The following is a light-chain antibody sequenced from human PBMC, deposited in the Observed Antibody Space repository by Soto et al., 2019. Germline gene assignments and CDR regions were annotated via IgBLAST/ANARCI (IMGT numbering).Light chain of an antibody. CDR3: HQDFNLPWT. J-gene: IGKJ1*01. Sequence: EMVMTQSPATLSVSPGERATLSCRASQSVSSNLAWYQQKPGQAPRLLIYGASTRATGIPARFSGSGSGTDFTLTISSLQPEDFAVYFCHQDFNLPWTFGQGTKVDIK. CDR1: QSVSSN. CDR2: GAS. V-gene: IGKV3-15*01.